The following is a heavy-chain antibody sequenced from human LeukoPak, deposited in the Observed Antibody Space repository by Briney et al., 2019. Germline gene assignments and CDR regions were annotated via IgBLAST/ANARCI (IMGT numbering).Heavy chain of an antibody. Sequence: GGSLRLSCAASGFTFSSYSMNWVRQAPGKGLEWVSSISSSSSYIYYADSVKGRLTISRDNAKNSLYLQMNSLRAEDTAVYYCARDKLAVAGSADYWGQGTLVTVSS. J-gene: IGHJ4*02. CDR1: GFTFSSYS. CDR3: ARDKLAVAGSADY. CDR2: ISSSSSYI. V-gene: IGHV3-21*01. D-gene: IGHD6-19*01.